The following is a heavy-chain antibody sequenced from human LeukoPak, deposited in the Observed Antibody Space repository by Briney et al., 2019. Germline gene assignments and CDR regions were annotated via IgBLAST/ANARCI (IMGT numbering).Heavy chain of an antibody. Sequence: GASVKVSCKASGSTFTGYYMHWVRQAPGQGLEWMGWINPNSGGTYSAQKFRGRVTMTRDTSIRTAYMELSGLRSDDTAVYYCASGRIEHQLDPIDYWGQGTLVTVYS. CDR1: GSTFTGYY. CDR2: INPNSGGT. V-gene: IGHV1-2*02. CDR3: ASGRIEHQLDPIDY. J-gene: IGHJ4*02. D-gene: IGHD1-1*01.